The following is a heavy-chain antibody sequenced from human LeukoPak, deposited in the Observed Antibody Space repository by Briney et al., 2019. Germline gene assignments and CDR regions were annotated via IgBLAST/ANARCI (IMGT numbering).Heavy chain of an antibody. CDR2: ISSSSSYI. Sequence: GGSLRLSCAASGFTFSSYSMNWVRQAPGKGLEWVSSISSSSSYIYYADSVKGRFTISRDNAKNSLYLQMNSLRAEDTAVYYCARESAHSSDYYDSSGYQLYYYYGMDVWGQGTTVTVSS. CDR3: ARESAHSSDYYDSSGYQLYYYYGMDV. J-gene: IGHJ6*02. CDR1: GFTFSSYS. V-gene: IGHV3-21*01. D-gene: IGHD3-22*01.